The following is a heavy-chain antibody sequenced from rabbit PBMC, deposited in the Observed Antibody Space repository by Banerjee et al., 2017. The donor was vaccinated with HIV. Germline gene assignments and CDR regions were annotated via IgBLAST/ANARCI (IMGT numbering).Heavy chain of an antibody. CDR1: GFSFNNNYV. D-gene: IGHD4-2*01. CDR3: ARRADYAGGGNFNL. J-gene: IGHJ4*01. Sequence: QEQLEESGGGLVKPEGSLTLTCTASGFSFNNNYVMCWVRQAPGKGLEWIGAIYTGKGSTDYASWVNGRFTISLDNAQNTVDLQMTSLTAADTATYFCARRADYAGGGNFNLWGPGTLVTVS. V-gene: IGHV1S45*01. CDR2: IYTGKGST.